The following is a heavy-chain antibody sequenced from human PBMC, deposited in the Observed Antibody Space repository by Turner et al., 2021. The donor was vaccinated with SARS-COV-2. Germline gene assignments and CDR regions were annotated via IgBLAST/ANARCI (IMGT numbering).Heavy chain of an antibody. CDR1: GGSIYSSSYY. V-gene: IGHV4-39*01. D-gene: IGHD2-15*01. CDR2: IYYTGSA. J-gene: IGHJ4*02. Sequence: QLQLQESGPGLVKPSETLSLTCRVSGGSIYSSSYYWGWVRQPPGKGLEWLGTIYYTGSAYYNPSLNIRVAISVRTSTNQFSLKLRSVTAADTAVYYCARLGFCSGGSCSFDHWGQGTLVTVS. CDR3: ARLGFCSGGSCSFDH.